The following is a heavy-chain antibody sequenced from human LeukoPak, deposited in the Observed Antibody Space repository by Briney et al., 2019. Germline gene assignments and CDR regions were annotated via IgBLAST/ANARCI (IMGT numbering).Heavy chain of an antibody. J-gene: IGHJ4*02. Sequence: ASVKVSCKASGYSFTNYGITWVRQAPGQGLEWMGWISGYDGDTKFAQKVQGRVTMTTDTSTTTAYMELRSLTSDDTAVYYCARDADGSGTLLDSWGQGTLVTVSS. V-gene: IGHV1-18*01. D-gene: IGHD3-10*01. CDR2: ISGYDGDT. CDR3: ARDADGSGTLLDS. CDR1: GYSFTNYG.